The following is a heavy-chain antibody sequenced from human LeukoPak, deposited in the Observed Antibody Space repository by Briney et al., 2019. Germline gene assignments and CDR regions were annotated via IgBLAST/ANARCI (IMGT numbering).Heavy chain of an antibody. CDR1: GFTFSNYG. D-gene: IGHD1-1*01. CDR2: INNDGSYT. J-gene: IGHJ6*02. V-gene: IGHV3-74*01. Sequence: PGGSLRLSCAGAGFTFSNYGMSWVRQAPGKGLVWVSRINNDGSYTSYADSVKGRFTISRDNAKNTLYVQMNSLRAEDTAVYYCARMGHDILVPSGMDVWGQGTTVTVSS. CDR3: ARMGHDILVPSGMDV.